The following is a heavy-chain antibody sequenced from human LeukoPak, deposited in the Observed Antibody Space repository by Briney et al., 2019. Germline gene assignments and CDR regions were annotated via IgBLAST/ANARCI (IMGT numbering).Heavy chain of an antibody. D-gene: IGHD2-21*02. J-gene: IGHJ4*02. CDR2: RYRSGST. CDR3: ARVRNCGGDCPSYYFDY. Sequence: SDTLSLTCGVSGYSISSGYYWGWIRHPPGKGVEWIWSRYRSGSTYYNPSLKSRVTISVDTTKNEFSMKLSSVTAADTAVYYCARVRNCGGDCPSYYFDYWGQGTLVTVSS. CDR1: GYSISSGYY. V-gene: IGHV4-38-2*01.